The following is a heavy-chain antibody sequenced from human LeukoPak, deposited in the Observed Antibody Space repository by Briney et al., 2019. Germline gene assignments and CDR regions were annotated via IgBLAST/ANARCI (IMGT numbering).Heavy chain of an antibody. CDR1: GYTFTGYY. D-gene: IGHD2-2*02. CDR3: ASDLEHKGYCSSTSCYTNNY. CDR2: INPNSGGT. V-gene: IGHV1-2*02. J-gene: IGHJ4*02. Sequence: ASVKVSCKASGYTFTGYYMHWVRQAPGQGLEWMGWINPNSGGTNYAQKFQGRVTMTRDTSISTAYMELSRLRSDDTAVYYCASDLEHKGYCSSTSCYTNNYWGQGTLVTVSS.